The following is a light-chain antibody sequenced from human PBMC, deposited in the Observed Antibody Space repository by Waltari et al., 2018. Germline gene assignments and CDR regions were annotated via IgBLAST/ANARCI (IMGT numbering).Light chain of an antibody. Sequence: DIVMTQSPDSLAVSLGERATINCKSSQNILYSSNNKNYLAWYQLKPGQAHKLLFYWSTTRESGVPERFSGGGSGTKVFTPINSLQAADVAVYYCQKHYSTPRTFGQGTKVEIK. CDR3: QKHYSTPRT. V-gene: IGKV4-1*01. CDR2: WST. CDR1: QNILYSSNNKNY. J-gene: IGKJ1*01.